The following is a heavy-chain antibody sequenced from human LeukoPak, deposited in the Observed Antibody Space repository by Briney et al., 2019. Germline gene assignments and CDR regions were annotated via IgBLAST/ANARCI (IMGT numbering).Heavy chain of an antibody. CDR1: GFTFGDYA. CDR2: IRSRTYGGTT. D-gene: IGHD1-14*01. J-gene: IGHJ4*02. CDR3: TRRITTSSRYFDF. Sequence: GGSLRRSCTASGFTFGDYAMSWVRQAPGKGLEWVGFIRSRTYGGTTEYAASVKGRFTISRDDSKTIAYLQMNSLKTEDTAVYYCTRRITTSSRYFDFWGKGTLVTVSS. V-gene: IGHV3-49*04.